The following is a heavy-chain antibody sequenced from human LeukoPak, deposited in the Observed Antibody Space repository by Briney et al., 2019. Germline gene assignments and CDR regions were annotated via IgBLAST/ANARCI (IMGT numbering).Heavy chain of an antibody. V-gene: IGHV4-59*01. Sequence: SETLSLTCTVSGGSISNYYCSCIRQPPGKGLEWIGYIFYSGSTNYNPSLNSRATISGDTSKNQFSLKLRSVTAADTAVYYCARDKTGNKWFDPWGQGTLVTVSS. CDR3: ARDKTGNKWFDP. D-gene: IGHD3-9*01. CDR1: GGSISNYY. J-gene: IGHJ5*02. CDR2: IFYSGST.